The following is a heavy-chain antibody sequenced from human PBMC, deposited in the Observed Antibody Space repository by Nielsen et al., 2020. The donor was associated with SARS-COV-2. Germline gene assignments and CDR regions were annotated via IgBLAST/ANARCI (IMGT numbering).Heavy chain of an antibody. CDR3: ASRGFFAPYGMDV. Sequence: SETLSLTCTVSGGSISITNWWTWVRQPPGKGLEWIGEILHSGRTNYVPSLRSRVTVSLDMSKNQFYLKLNSVTAADTAVYYCASRGFFAPYGMDVWGQGTTVTVSS. CDR2: ILHSGRT. J-gene: IGHJ6*02. D-gene: IGHD3-3*01. V-gene: IGHV4-4*02. CDR1: GGSISITNW.